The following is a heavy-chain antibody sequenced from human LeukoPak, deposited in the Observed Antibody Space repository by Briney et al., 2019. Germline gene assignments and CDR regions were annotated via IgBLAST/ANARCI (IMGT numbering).Heavy chain of an antibody. CDR1: GYSISSDYY. CDR3: AREIENCSSTSCSYNWFDP. J-gene: IGHJ5*02. CDR2: IYHSRST. Sequence: SETLSLTCTVSGYSISSDYYWGWIRQPPGKGLEWIGSIYHSRSTYYNPSLKSRVTISVDTSKNQFSLKLRSVTAADTAVYYCAREIENCSSTSCSYNWFDPWGQGTLVTVSS. D-gene: IGHD2-2*01. V-gene: IGHV4-38-2*02.